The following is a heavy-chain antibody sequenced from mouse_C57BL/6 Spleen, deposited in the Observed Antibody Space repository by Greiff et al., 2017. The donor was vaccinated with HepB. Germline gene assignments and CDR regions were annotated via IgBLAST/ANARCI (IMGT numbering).Heavy chain of an antibody. D-gene: IGHD1-1*01. CDR1: GYTFTSYW. Sequence: QVQLQQPGAELVRPGTSVKLSCKASGYTFTSYWMHWVKQRPGQGLEWIGVIDPSDSYTNYNQKFKGKATLTVDTSSSTAYMQLSSLTSEDSAVYYCARGDYYGSSYPARFAYWGQGTLVTVSA. V-gene: IGHV1-59*01. CDR2: IDPSDSYT. CDR3: ARGDYYGSSYPARFAY. J-gene: IGHJ3*01.